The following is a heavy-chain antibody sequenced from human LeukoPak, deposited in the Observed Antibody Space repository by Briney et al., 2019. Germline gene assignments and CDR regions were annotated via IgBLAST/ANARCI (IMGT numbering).Heavy chain of an antibody. V-gene: IGHV1-2*02. CDR3: ARASRDGYNYYYYYYMDV. CDR1: GGTFSSYA. D-gene: IGHD5-24*01. J-gene: IGHJ6*03. Sequence: ASVKVSCKASGGTFSSYAISWVRQAPGQGLEWMGWINPNSGGTNYAQKFQGRVTMTRDTSISTAYMELSRLRSDDTAVYYCARASRDGYNYYYYYYMDVWGKGTTVTVSS. CDR2: INPNSGGT.